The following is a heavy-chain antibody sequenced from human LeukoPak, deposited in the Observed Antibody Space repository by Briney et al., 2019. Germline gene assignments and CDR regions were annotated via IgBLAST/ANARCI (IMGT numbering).Heavy chain of an antibody. CDR3: AMFGGMVRGLIDY. D-gene: IGHD3-10*01. V-gene: IGHV1-8*01. CDR1: GYTFTSYD. CDR2: MNPNSGNT. Sequence: ASVKVSCKASGYTFTSYDINWVRQATGQGLEWMGWMNPNSGNTGYAQKFQGRATMTRNTSISTAYMELSSLRSEDTAVYYCAMFGGMVRGLIDYWGQGTLVTVSS. J-gene: IGHJ4*02.